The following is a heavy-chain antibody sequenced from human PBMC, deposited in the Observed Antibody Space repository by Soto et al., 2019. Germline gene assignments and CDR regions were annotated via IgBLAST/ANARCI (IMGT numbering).Heavy chain of an antibody. CDR3: ARRLQSPNGVFDYYGMDV. CDR1: RFTFGSYW. D-gene: IGHD4-4*01. Sequence: GGSLRLSCTAPRFTFGSYWMHWVRQAPGKGLVWVSDINVDGTETWYADSVKGRFTISRDNDKKTLYLHMTGLRVDDTGVYYCARRLQSPNGVFDYYGMDVWGQGTTVTVSS. CDR2: INVDGTET. J-gene: IGHJ6*02. V-gene: IGHV3-74*01.